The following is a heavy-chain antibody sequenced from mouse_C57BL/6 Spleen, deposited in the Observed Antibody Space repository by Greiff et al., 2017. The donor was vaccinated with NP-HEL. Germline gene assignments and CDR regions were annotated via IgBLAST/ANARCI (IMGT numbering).Heavy chain of an antibody. J-gene: IGHJ3*01. D-gene: IGHD2-1*01. CDR2: INPNNGGT. CDR3: ARGRNYLWFAY. V-gene: IGHV1-22*01. CDR1: GYTFTDYN. Sequence: EVKLQESGPELVKPGASVKMSCKASGYTFTDYNMHWVKQSHGKSLEWIGYINPNNGGTSYNQKFKGKATLTVNKSSSPAYMELRSLTSEDSAVYYCARGRNYLWFAYWGQGTLVTVSA.